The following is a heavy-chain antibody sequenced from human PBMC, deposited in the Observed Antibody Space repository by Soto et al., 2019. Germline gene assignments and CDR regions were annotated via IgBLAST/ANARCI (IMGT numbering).Heavy chain of an antibody. V-gene: IGHV1-18*01. CDR3: ARSRGDSSSWYMAKYYYYGMDV. D-gene: IGHD6-13*01. J-gene: IGHJ6*02. CDR1: GYTFTSYG. Sequence: QVQLVQSGAEVKKPGASVKVSCKASGYTFTSYGISWVRQAPGQGLEWMGWISAYNGNTNYAQKLQGRVTMTTDTATSTADMELRSLRSDDTAVYYCARSRGDSSSWYMAKYYYYGMDVWGQGTTVTVSS. CDR2: ISAYNGNT.